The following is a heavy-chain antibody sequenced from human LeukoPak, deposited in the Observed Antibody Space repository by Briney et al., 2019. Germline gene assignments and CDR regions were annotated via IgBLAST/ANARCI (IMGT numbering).Heavy chain of an antibody. D-gene: IGHD6-13*01. Sequence: GGSLRLSCTASGFTFGDYAMSWVRQAPGKGLEWVSAISGSGGSTYYADSVKGRFTISRDNSKNTLYLQMNSLRAEDTAVYYCAKDFYSSSWYMTPPDYWGQGTLVTVSS. CDR3: AKDFYSSSWYMTPPDY. J-gene: IGHJ4*02. CDR1: GFTFGDYA. V-gene: IGHV3-23*01. CDR2: ISGSGGST.